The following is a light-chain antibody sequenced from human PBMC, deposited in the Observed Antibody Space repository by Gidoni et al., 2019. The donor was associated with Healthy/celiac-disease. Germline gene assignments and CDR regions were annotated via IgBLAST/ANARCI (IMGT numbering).Light chain of an antibody. CDR1: SSDIGAGYD. CDR3: QSYDSSLRVV. J-gene: IGLJ2*01. CDR2: GNS. V-gene: IGLV1-40*01. Sequence: QSVLTQPPSVPGPLWHRFTISCTWSSSDIGAGYDVHWYQQLPATAPKLLINGNSNRPSGVPDRISGSKSGTSDSLAITGLQAEDEADYYCQSYDSSLRVVFGGGTKLTVL.